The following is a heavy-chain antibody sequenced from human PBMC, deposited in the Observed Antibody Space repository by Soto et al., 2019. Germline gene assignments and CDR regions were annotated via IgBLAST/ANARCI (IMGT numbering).Heavy chain of an antibody. CDR2: INPSGGNT. D-gene: IGHD3-3*01. J-gene: IGHJ5*02. CDR1: GYTFTSYY. Sequence: ASVKVSCKASGYTFTSYYMHWVRQAPGQGLEWMGIINPSGGNTSYAQKFQGRVTMTTDTSTSTAYMELRSLRSDDTAVYYCARIGVRITIFGVVIKNWFDPWGQGTLVTVSS. CDR3: ARIGVRITIFGVVIKNWFDP. V-gene: IGHV1-46*01.